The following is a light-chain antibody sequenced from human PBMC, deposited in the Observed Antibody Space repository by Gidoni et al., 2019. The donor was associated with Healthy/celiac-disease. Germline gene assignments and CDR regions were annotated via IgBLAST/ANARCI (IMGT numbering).Light chain of an antibody. CDR1: QSLLHSNGYNY. Sequence: DIVMTQSPLSLPVTPGEPASISCRSSQSLLHSNGYNYLDWYLQKPGQSPQLLIYLGSNRASGVPARFSGSGSGTDFTLKISRLEAEDVGVYYCMQALQTPRFTFGPGTKVDIK. CDR2: LGS. V-gene: IGKV2-28*01. J-gene: IGKJ3*01. CDR3: MQALQTPRFT.